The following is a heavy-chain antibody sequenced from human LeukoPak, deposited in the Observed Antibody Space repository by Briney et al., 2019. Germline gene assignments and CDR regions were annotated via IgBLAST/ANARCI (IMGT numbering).Heavy chain of an antibody. CDR1: GGSISSGSYC. CDR2: IYTSGST. D-gene: IGHD6-19*01. V-gene: IGHV4-61*02. J-gene: IGHJ4*02. CDR3: ARDRSSGWYVVDY. Sequence: SQTLSLTCTVSGGSISSGSYCWSWIRQPAGKGLEWIGRIYTSGSTNYNPSLKSRVTMSIDTSKNQFSLKLSSVTAADTAVYYCARDRSSGWYVVDYWGQGTLVTVSS.